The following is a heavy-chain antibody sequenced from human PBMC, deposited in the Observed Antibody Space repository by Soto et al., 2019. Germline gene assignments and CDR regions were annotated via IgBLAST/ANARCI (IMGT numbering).Heavy chain of an antibody. V-gene: IGHV4-4*07. CDR3: ARGGSTHYYYGLDV. Sequence: NPSETLSLTCTVSGGSISCFFWTWVRQPPGMPLEGLGHVAASGSTAYNPSLRSRLSLSLDVSKNRFSLELTSVTAADTATYFCARGGSTHYYYGLDVWGQGTTVTVSS. CDR2: VAASGST. CDR1: GGSISCFF. J-gene: IGHJ6*02.